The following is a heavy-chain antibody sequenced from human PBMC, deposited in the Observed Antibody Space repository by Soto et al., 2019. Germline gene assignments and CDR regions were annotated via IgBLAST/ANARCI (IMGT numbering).Heavy chain of an antibody. CDR2: ISGSGGST. CDR3: AKGATSSWYGGQFDC. J-gene: IGHJ4*02. D-gene: IGHD6-13*01. CDR1: GFTFNTYA. Sequence: EVPLLESGGGLVQPGGSLRLSCAASGFTFNTYAMNWVRQAPGKGLEWVSAISGSGGSTYYADSVKGRFTISRDNSKNTRYLQMNSLRAEDTAVYYCAKGATSSWYGGQFDCWGQGTQVTVSS. V-gene: IGHV3-23*01.